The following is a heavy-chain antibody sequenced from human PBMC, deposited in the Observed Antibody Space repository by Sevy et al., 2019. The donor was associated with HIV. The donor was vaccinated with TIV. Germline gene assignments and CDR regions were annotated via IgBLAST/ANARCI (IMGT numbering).Heavy chain of an antibody. V-gene: IGHV1-46*03. Sequence: ASVKVSCKASGYTFTSYYMHWVRQAPGQGLEWMGIINPSGGSTSYAQKFQGRVTMTRDTSTSTVYMELSSLRSEDTAVYYCARKGIWFGELLKPFFPPALNDDAFDIWGQGTMVTVSS. CDR1: GYTFTSYY. J-gene: IGHJ3*02. D-gene: IGHD3-10*01. CDR3: ARKGIWFGELLKPFFPPALNDDAFDI. CDR2: INPSGGST.